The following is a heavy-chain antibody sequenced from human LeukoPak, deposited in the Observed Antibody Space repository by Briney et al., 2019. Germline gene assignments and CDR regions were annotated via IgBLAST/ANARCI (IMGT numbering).Heavy chain of an antibody. D-gene: IGHD5-18*01. CDR2: ISYDGSDK. Sequence: PGGSLRLSCAASGFTFSSYVMHWVRQAPGKGLEWVAVISYDGSDKYYADSVKGRFTISRDNSKNTLYLQMNSLRAEDTAVYYCAKDHRGYSYDPTDYWGQGTLVTVSS. CDR3: AKDHRGYSYDPTDY. V-gene: IGHV3-30*18. J-gene: IGHJ4*02. CDR1: GFTFSSYV.